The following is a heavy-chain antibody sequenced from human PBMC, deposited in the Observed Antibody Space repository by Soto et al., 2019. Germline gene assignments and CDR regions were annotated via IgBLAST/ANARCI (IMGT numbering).Heavy chain of an antibody. J-gene: IGHJ4*02. CDR2: INPSRGDT. D-gene: IGHD6-13*01. CDR3: ARGIGSSWFGE. V-gene: IGHV1-2*02. CDR1: GYTFTGNY. Sequence: DSVKVSCKTSGYTFTGNYIHWVRQAPGQGLEWMGWINPSRGDTRYTQNFQGRVAMTRDTSISTAYMELRSLTSDDTAVYYCARGIGSSWFGEWGQGNLVAVYS.